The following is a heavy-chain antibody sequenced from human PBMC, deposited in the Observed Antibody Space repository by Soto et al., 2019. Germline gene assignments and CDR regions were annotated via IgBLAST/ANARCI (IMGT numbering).Heavy chain of an antibody. CDR2: ISGSGGST. J-gene: IGHJ4*02. CDR1: GLTFRTYA. V-gene: IGHV3-23*01. Sequence: EVQLLESGGGLVQPGGSLRLSCAAPGLTFRTYAMTWVRQAPGKGLEWVSIISGSGGSTYYADSVKGRFTVSRDNSKNTLYVQMNSLRAEDTAVYYCVKWTCSGGSCYFDYWGQGTLVTVSS. CDR3: VKWTCSGGSCYFDY. D-gene: IGHD2-15*01.